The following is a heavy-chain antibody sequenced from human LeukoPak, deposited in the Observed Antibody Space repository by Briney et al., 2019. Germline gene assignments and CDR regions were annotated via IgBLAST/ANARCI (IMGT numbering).Heavy chain of an antibody. V-gene: IGHV3-7*01. Sequence: QSGGSLRLSCAASGFTFSSYWMSWVRQAPGKGLEWVANINQVESQKYLVDSVKGRFTISRDNAKNSVYLQMNSLRAEDTAVYYCARQPFDFWGQGTLVTVSS. J-gene: IGHJ4*02. CDR3: ARQPFDF. CDR2: INQVESQK. CDR1: GFTFSSYW.